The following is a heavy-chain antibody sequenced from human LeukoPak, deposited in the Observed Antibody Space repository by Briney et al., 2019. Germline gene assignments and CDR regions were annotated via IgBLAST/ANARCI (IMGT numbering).Heavy chain of an antibody. J-gene: IGHJ4*02. D-gene: IGHD6-19*01. CDR1: GFTFSSYS. CDR2: VSGSGSYP. Sequence: GGSLRLSCAASGFTFSSYSMNWVRQAPGKGLEWVSTVSGSGSYPSYAGSVQGRFTVSRDNSKNTLYLQMNSLRAEDTAVYYCAKCNSDWYEDYWGQGTLVTVSS. V-gene: IGHV3-23*01. CDR3: AKCNSDWYEDY.